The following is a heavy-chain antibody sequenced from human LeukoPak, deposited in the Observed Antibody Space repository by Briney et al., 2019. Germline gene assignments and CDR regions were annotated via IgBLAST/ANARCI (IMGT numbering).Heavy chain of an antibody. CDR3: AKADYDSSGYHDD. D-gene: IGHD3-22*01. V-gene: IGHV3-23*01. Sequence: QPGGSLRLSCAASGFTFSSYAMSWVRQAPGKGLEWVSAISGSGGSTYYADSVKGRFTISRDISKNTLYLQMNSLRAEDTAVYYCAKADYDSSGYHDDWGQGTLVTVSS. CDR2: ISGSGGST. J-gene: IGHJ4*02. CDR1: GFTFSSYA.